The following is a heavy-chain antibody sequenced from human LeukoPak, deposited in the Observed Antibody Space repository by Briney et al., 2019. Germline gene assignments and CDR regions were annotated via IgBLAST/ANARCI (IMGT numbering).Heavy chain of an antibody. CDR2: IYYSGST. Sequence: SETLSLTCTVSGGSISSYYWSWIRQPPGKGLEWIGYIYYSGSTNYNPSLKSRVTISVDTSKNQFSLKLSSVTAADTAVYYCARVYGDYHIQNRFDPWGQGTLVTVSS. D-gene: IGHD4-17*01. V-gene: IGHV4-59*01. J-gene: IGHJ5*02. CDR1: GGSISSYY. CDR3: ARVYGDYHIQNRFDP.